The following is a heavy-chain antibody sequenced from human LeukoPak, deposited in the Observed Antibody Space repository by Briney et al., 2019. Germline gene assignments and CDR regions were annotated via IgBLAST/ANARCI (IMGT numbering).Heavy chain of an antibody. V-gene: IGHV3-74*01. CDR3: ASLPYGSLAQGY. CDR1: GFTFSSYW. D-gene: IGHD5-24*01. CDR2: INSDGSFT. J-gene: IGHJ4*02. Sequence: GGSLRLSCAASGFTFSSYWMHWVRQAPGKGLVWVSRINSDGSFTSHVDSVKGRFTIARDNAKNTLCLQMNSLRAEDTAVYYCASLPYGSLAQGYWGQGTLVTVSS.